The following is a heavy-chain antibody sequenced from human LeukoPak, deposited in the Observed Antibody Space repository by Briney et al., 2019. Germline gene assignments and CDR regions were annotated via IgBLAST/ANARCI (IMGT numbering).Heavy chain of an antibody. J-gene: IGHJ4*02. V-gene: IGHV1-2*02. CDR3: ARVLAGFRCFDY. D-gene: IGHD6-19*01. Sequence: ASVKVSCKASGYTFTGYYMHWVRQAPGQGLEWMGWINPNSGGTNYAQKFQGRVTMTRDTSISTAYMELSRLRSDDTAVYYCARVLAGFRCFDYWGQGTLVTVSS. CDR1: GYTFTGYY. CDR2: INPNSGGT.